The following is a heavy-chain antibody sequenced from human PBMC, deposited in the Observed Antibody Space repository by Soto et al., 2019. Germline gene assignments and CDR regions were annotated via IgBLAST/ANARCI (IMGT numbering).Heavy chain of an antibody. J-gene: IGHJ5*02. Sequence: GASVKVSCKASGYTFTGYYMHWVRQAPGQGLEWMGWINPNSGGTNYAQKFQGWVTMTRDTSISTAYMELSRLRSDDTAVYYCARDRVATWGFGTVWFDPWGQGTLVTVSS. CDR3: ARDRVATWGFGTVWFDP. D-gene: IGHD5-12*01. CDR1: GYTFTGYY. CDR2: INPNSGGT. V-gene: IGHV1-2*04.